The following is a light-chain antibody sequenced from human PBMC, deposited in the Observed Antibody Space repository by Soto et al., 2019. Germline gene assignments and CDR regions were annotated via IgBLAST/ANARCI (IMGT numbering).Light chain of an antibody. V-gene: IGKV1-12*01. J-gene: IGKJ4*01. CDR2: DAS. CDR3: KQSSAFPLT. CDR1: QTISTW. Sequence: DIQVTQSPPALSASVGDRVTINCRASQTISTWMAWYQQKPGKAPKLLVYDASTLQSGVASRFSGSGSGTDFTLTISSLQPEDFATYFCKQSSAFPLTFGGGTKV.